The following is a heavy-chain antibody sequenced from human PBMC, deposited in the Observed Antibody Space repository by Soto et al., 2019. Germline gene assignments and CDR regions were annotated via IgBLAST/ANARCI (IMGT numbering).Heavy chain of an antibody. CDR3: ARYSYDTSGYDY. D-gene: IGHD3-22*01. Sequence: GSGPTLVNPTQTLTLTCTFSGFSLRSSGIYVSWIRQPPGKALEWLALIDWDDEDDDTYYNTSLKTRLTISKDTSQNQVVLTMANMDPVDTGTYYCARYSYDTSGYDYWGQGILVTVSS. J-gene: IGHJ4*02. V-gene: IGHV2-70*01. CDR1: GFSLRSSGIY. CDR2: IDWDDEDDDT.